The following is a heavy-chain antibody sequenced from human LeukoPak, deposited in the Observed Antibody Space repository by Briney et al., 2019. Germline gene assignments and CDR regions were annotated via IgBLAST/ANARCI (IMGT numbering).Heavy chain of an antibody. Sequence: PGGSLRLSCAASGFTFSSYAMSWVRQTPGKRLEWVSAISGSGGSTYYADSVKGRFTISRDNSKNTLYLQMNSLRAEDTAVYYCAKGRLDPNLVLGYWGQGTLVTASS. D-gene: IGHD6-13*01. CDR2: ISGSGGST. V-gene: IGHV3-23*01. CDR1: GFTFSSYA. CDR3: AKGRLDPNLVLGY. J-gene: IGHJ4*02.